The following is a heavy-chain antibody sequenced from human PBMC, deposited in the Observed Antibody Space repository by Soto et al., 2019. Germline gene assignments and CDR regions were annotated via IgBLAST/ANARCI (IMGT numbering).Heavy chain of an antibody. V-gene: IGHV3-21*01. CDR1: TFTINTYS. D-gene: IGHD2-8*01. Sequence: GGALRVSCVASTFTINTYSLNWVRQAPGKGLEWVSSITSGSSFIDYADSVKGRFTISRDDAKNSLFLQMSSLRADDTAVYYCARSQRNGAMDVWGQGTTVTVSS. CDR2: ITSGSSFI. J-gene: IGHJ6*02. CDR3: ARSQRNGAMDV.